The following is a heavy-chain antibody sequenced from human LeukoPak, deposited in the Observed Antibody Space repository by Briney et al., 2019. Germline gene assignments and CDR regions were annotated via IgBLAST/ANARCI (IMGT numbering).Heavy chain of an antibody. CDR1: GGTFSSYA. CDR3: ARDDYGYNWFDP. Sequence: SVKVSCKASGGTFSSYAISWVRQAPGQGLEWMGGIIPIFGTANYAQKFQGRVTITADESTSTAYMELSSLRSEDTAVYYCARDDYGYNWFDPWGQGTLVTVSS. CDR2: IIPIFGTA. V-gene: IGHV1-69*13. J-gene: IGHJ5*02. D-gene: IGHD4-17*01.